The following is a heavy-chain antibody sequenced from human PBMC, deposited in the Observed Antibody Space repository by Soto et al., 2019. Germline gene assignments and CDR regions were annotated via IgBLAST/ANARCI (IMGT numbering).Heavy chain of an antibody. D-gene: IGHD4-17*01. CDR3: ASEQTYGATEDYYGMDV. V-gene: IGHV1-18*01. CDR1: GYTFTSYG. Sequence: ASVKVSCKASGYTFTSYGISWVRQAPGQGLEWMGWISAYNGNTNYAQKLQGRVTMTTATSTSTAYMELRSLRSAATAVYYCASEQTYGATEDYYGMDVWGQGTTVTVSS. CDR2: ISAYNGNT. J-gene: IGHJ6*02.